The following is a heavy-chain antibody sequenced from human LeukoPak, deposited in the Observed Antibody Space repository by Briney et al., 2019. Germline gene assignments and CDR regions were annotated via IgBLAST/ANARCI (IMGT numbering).Heavy chain of an antibody. CDR2: INHSGST. CDR1: GGSFSGYY. V-gene: IGHV4-34*01. J-gene: IGHJ4*02. D-gene: IGHD3-22*01. CDR3: ARAGKRRILTMIVRRDRIQDR. Sequence: PSETLSLTCAVYGGSFSGYYWSWIRQPPGKGLEWIGEINHSGSTNYNPSLKSRVTISVDTSKNQFPLKLSSVTAADTAVYYCARAGKRRILTMIVRRDRIQDRWGQGTLVTVSS.